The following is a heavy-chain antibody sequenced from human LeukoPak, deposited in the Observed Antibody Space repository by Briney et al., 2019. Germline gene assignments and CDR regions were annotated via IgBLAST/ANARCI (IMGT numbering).Heavy chain of an antibody. D-gene: IGHD3-22*01. V-gene: IGHV4-30-4*01. J-gene: IGHJ4*02. CDR3: ARTYYYDSSGYYSGHFDY. CDR1: GGSISSGDYY. Sequence: SQTLSLTCTVSGGSISSGDYYWSWIRQPPGKGLEWIGYIYYSGSTYYNPSLKSRVTISVDTSKNQFSPKLSSVTAADTAVYYCARTYYYDSSGYYSGHFDYWGQGTLVTVSS. CDR2: IYYSGST.